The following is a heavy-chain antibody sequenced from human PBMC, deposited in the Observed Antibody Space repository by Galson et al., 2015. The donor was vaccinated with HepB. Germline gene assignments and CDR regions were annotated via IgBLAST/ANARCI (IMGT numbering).Heavy chain of an antibody. Sequence: SVKVSCKASGYLFSGFAINWVRQAPGQGLEWMGWVNTNSGKPMYAQGFTGRFVFSLDTSVSTTFLQISSLKAEDTAVYYCARTPYYGSGSYFNAWFGPWGQGTLVTVSS. J-gene: IGHJ5*02. V-gene: IGHV7-4-1*02. CDR3: ARTPYYGSGSYFNAWFGP. CDR2: VNTNSGKP. CDR1: GYLFSGFA. D-gene: IGHD3-10*01.